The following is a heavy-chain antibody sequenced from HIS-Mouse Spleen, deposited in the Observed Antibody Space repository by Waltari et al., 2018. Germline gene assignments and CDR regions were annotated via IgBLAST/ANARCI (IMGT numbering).Heavy chain of an antibody. V-gene: IGHV4-39*07. D-gene: IGHD6-13*01. Sequence: QLQLQESGPGLVKPSETLSLTCTVSGCSISSSSYYWGWVRQPPGKGLGWIGSIYYSGSTYYNPSLKSRVTISVDTPKNQCSLKLSSVTAADTAVYYCAREIPYSSSWYDWYFDLWGRGTLVTVSS. CDR3: AREIPYSSSWYDWYFDL. CDR1: GCSISSSSYY. J-gene: IGHJ2*01. CDR2: IYYSGST.